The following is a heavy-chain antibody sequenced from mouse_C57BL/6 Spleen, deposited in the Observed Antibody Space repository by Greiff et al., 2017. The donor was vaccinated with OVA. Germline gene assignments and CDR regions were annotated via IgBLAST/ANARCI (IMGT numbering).Heavy chain of an antibody. CDR2: ISGGGGNT. D-gene: IGHD4-1*01. CDR3: ARHLTGPAWFAY. CDR1: GFTFSSYT. V-gene: IGHV5-9*01. J-gene: IGHJ3*01. Sequence: EVKLMESGGGLVKPGGSLKLSCAVSGFTFSSYTMSWVRQTPEKRLEWVATISGGGGNTYYPDSVKGRFTISRDNAKNTLYLQMSSLRSEDTALYYCARHLTGPAWFAYWGQGTLVTVSA.